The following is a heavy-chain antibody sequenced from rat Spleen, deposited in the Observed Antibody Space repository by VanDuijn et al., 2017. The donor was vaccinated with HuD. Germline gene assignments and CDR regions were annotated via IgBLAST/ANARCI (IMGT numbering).Heavy chain of an antibody. CDR1: GFNFNDYW. V-gene: IGHV3-1*01. D-gene: IGHD1-12*03. CDR3: ARYFPGLMVIAD. Sequence: EVRLVESGGGLVQPGRSLKLSCAASGFNFNDYWMGWIRKFPGNKMEWIGHISYSGSTIYNPSLKSRNSITRDTSKNQFFLQLNSVTTEDTATYYCARYFPGLMVIADWGQGVMVTVSS. CDR2: ISYSGST. J-gene: IGHJ2*01.